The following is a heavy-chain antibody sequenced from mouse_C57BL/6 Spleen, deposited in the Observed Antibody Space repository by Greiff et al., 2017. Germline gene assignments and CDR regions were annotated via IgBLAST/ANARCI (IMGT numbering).Heavy chain of an antibody. Sequence: EVKLVESGAELVRPGASVKLSCTASGYNIKDDYMHWVKQRPEQGLEWIGWIDPENGDTEYASKFQGKATITADTSSNTAYLQLSSLTSEDTAVYYCTTRGIYCGNPYYAMDYWGQGTSVTVSS. CDR3: TTRGIYCGNPYYAMDY. J-gene: IGHJ4*01. CDR1: GYNIKDDY. V-gene: IGHV14-4*01. D-gene: IGHD2-1*01. CDR2: IDPENGDT.